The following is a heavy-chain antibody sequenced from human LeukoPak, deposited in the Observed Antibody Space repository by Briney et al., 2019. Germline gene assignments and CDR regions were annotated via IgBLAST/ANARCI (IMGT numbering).Heavy chain of an antibody. Sequence: GGSLRLSCAASGFTFSDYYMSWIRQAPGKGLGGFSYISSISSYTNYADSVKGRFTISRDNAKNSLYLQMNSLRAEDTAVYYCARERLSTYYYDSSGSEDLDYWGQGTLVTVSS. CDR3: ARERLSTYYYDSSGSEDLDY. CDR1: GFTFSDYY. D-gene: IGHD3-22*01. CDR2: ISSISSYT. J-gene: IGHJ4*02. V-gene: IGHV3-11*05.